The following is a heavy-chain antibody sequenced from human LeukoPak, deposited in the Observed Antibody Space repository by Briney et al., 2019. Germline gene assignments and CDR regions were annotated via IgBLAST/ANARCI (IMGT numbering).Heavy chain of an antibody. J-gene: IGHJ4*02. CDR1: GYTFTSYG. V-gene: IGHV1-18*01. Sequence: ASVKVSCKASGYTFTSYGISWVRQAPGQGLEWMGWISTYNSNTNYAQKLQGRVTMTTDTSTTTAYMELRSVTSDDTAVYYCARDPTTQSFDYWGQGTLVTVSS. D-gene: IGHD4-11*01. CDR2: ISTYNSNT. CDR3: ARDPTTQSFDY.